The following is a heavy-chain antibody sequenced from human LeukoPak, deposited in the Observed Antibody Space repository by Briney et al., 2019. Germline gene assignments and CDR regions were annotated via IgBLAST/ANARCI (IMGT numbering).Heavy chain of an antibody. Sequence: GGSLRLSCAASGFIFNNYGMSWVRQAPGKGLEWVSSISGSGDKTYYADSVKGRFTISRDNSRNTLFLQMNSLRAEDSAVYYCAKDTLQQVWWNNWFDSWGQGTLVTVSS. CDR1: GFIFNNYG. D-gene: IGHD2-21*01. CDR3: AKDTLQQVWWNNWFDS. V-gene: IGHV3-23*01. CDR2: ISGSGDKT. J-gene: IGHJ5*01.